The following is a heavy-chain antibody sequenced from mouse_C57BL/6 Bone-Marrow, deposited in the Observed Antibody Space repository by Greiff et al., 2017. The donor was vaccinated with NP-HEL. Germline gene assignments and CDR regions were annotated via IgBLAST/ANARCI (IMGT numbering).Heavy chain of an antibody. Sequence: QVQLQQPGAELVKPGASVKMSCKASGYTFPSYWITWVKQRPGQGLEWIGDIYPGSGSTNYHEKFTSKATLTVDTSSSTAYMQLSSLTSEDSAVYYCARAYDYYGFAYWGKGPLVTVSA. J-gene: IGHJ3*01. CDR1: GYTFPSYW. CDR2: IYPGSGST. V-gene: IGHV1-55*01. CDR3: ARAYDYYGFAY. D-gene: IGHD2-4*01.